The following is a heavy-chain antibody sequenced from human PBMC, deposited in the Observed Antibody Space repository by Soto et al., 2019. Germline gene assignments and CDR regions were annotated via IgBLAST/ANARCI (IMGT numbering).Heavy chain of an antibody. CDR2: MTPDSGDT. V-gene: IGHV1-8*01. CDR1: GHTLASYD. D-gene: IGHD3-16*01. Sequence: QVQLVQSGAEVTKPGASVKVSCKASGHTLASYDINWVRQATGQGPEWMGWMTPDSGDTGYAQKFQGRVTMTWDTSITTAYMELSSLRSDDTAVYYCARDPFYGGFDSWGQGTLVTVSS. CDR3: ARDPFYGGFDS. J-gene: IGHJ5*01.